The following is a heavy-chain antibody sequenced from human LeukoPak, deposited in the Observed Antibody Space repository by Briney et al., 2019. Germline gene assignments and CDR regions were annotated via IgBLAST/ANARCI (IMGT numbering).Heavy chain of an antibody. CDR3: AKGDSGYTRHYFDS. V-gene: IGHV3-23*01. J-gene: IGHJ4*02. CDR2: ISGSGGST. Sequence: GGSLRLSCAASGFTFSSYAMSWVRQAPGKGLEWVSAISGSGGSTYYADSVKGRFTISRDNSKNMLYLQMNSLRAEDTAVYYCAKGDSGYTRHYFDSWGQGTLVTVSS. D-gene: IGHD6-13*01. CDR1: GFTFSSYA.